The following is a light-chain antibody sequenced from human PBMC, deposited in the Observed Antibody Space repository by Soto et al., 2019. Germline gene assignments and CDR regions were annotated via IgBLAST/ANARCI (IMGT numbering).Light chain of an antibody. CDR2: LNSDGSH. Sequence: QLVLTQSPSASASLGASVKLTCTLSSGHSRYAIAWHQQQPEKGPRYFMKLNSDGSHSKGDGIPDRFSGSSSGAERYLTISSLQSEDEADYYCQTWGPYWVFGGGTKLTVL. J-gene: IGLJ3*02. CDR3: QTWGPYWV. CDR1: SGHSRYA. V-gene: IGLV4-69*01.